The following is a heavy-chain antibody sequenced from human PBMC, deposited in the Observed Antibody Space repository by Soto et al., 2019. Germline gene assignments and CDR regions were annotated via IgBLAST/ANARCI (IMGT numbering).Heavy chain of an antibody. CDR2: INPSGGST. J-gene: IGHJ6*02. V-gene: IGHV1-46*01. CDR3: AREAAITIFGVVTKKDYYYYYGMDV. CDR1: GYTFTSYY. D-gene: IGHD3-3*01. Sequence: PGASVKVSCKASGYTFTSYYMHWVRQAPGQGLEWMGIINPSGGSTSYAQKFQGIVTMTRDTSTSTVYMELSSLRSEDTAVYYCAREAAITIFGVVTKKDYYYYYGMDVWGQGTTVTVSS.